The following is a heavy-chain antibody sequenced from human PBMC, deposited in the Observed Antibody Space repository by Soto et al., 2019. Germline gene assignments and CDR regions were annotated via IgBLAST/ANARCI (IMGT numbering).Heavy chain of an antibody. V-gene: IGHV3-23*01. J-gene: IGHJ6*02. CDR1: GFTFSSYA. CDR2: ISGSGGST. D-gene: IGHD3-16*02. Sequence: GGSLRLSCAASGFTFSSYAMSWVRQAPGKGLEWVSAISGSGGSTYYADSVKGRFTISRDNSKNTLYLQMNSLRAEDTAVYYCAKDEVIANYYGMDVWGQGTTVPVSS. CDR3: AKDEVIANYYGMDV.